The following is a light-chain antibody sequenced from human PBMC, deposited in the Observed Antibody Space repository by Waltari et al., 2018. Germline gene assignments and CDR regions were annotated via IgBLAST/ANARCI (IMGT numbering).Light chain of an antibody. CDR2: VNSDGSH. J-gene: IGLJ3*02. Sequence: QLVLTQSPSASASLGASVKLTCTLSSGHSSNVIAWHQQQPEKGPRYLMKVNSDGSHSKGDEIPDRFSGSSSGAERYLTRSSLQSEDEAAYYCQTGGHGTWVFGGGTKLTVL. V-gene: IGLV4-69*01. CDR3: QTGGHGTWV. CDR1: SGHSSNV.